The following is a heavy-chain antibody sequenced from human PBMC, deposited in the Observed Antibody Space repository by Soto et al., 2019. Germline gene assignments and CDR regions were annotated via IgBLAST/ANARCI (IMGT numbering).Heavy chain of an antibody. D-gene: IGHD6-19*01. CDR1: GGSISRSY. CDR2: IYYSGST. Sequence: SETLSLTCTVSGGSISRSYWTWIRQPPGKGLEWLGYIYYSGSTNYNPSLKSRVTISLDTSKNQISLKLSSVTAADTAVYFCARGYGSGYSRMDYWGQGTLVTVSS. J-gene: IGHJ4*02. V-gene: IGHV4-59*01. CDR3: ARGYGSGYSRMDY.